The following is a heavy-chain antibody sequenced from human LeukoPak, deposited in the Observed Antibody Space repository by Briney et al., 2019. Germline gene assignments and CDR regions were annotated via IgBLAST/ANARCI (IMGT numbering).Heavy chain of an antibody. CDR3: TTDALHYGDQDFDY. CDR1: GFTFSNAR. CDR2: IKSKIDGGIT. V-gene: IGHV3-15*01. Sequence: GGSLRLSCAASGFTFSNARMSWVRQAPGRGLEWVGRIKSKIDGGITGYAPPVKGRFTISRDASNNTLYMQMISLKTEDTAVYYCTTDALHYGDQDFDYWGRGTLVTVSS. D-gene: IGHD4-17*01. J-gene: IGHJ4*02.